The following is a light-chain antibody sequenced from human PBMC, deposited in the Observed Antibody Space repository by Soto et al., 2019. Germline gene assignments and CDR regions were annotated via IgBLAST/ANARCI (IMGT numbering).Light chain of an antibody. CDR2: DVT. Sequence: QSVLTQPRSVSGSPGQSVTISCTGTSSDVGGHNFVSWYQQHPRKAPQLMIYDVTKRPSGVPDRFSGSKSGNTASLTISGLQAEDEADYYCCSYVGSYTYVFGTGTKLTVL. V-gene: IGLV2-11*01. CDR1: SSDVGGHNF. CDR3: CSYVGSYTYV. J-gene: IGLJ1*01.